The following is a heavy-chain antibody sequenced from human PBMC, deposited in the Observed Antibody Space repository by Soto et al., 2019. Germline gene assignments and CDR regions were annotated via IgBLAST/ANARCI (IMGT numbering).Heavy chain of an antibody. Sequence: GVSLKVSCKGSGYSFISYWISWVRQMPGKGLEWMGRIDPSDSYTNYSPSFQGHVTISADKSISTAYLQWSSLKASDTAMYYCARHRQYYYDSSGLYWFDPWGQGTLVTVSS. CDR1: GYSFISYW. D-gene: IGHD3-22*01. CDR2: IDPSDSYT. CDR3: ARHRQYYYDSSGLYWFDP. J-gene: IGHJ5*02. V-gene: IGHV5-10-1*01.